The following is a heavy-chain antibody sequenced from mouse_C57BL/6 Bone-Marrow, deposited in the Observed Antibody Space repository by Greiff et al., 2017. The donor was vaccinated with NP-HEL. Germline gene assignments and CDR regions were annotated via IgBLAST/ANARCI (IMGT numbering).Heavy chain of an antibody. Sequence: QVQLQQPGTELVKPGASVKLSCKASGYTFTSYWMHWVKQRPGQGLAWIGNINPSNGGTNYNEKFKSKATLTVDKSSSTAYMQLSSLTSEDSAVYYCARSRYTNLGAWFAYWGQGTLVTVSA. CDR1: GYTFTSYW. D-gene: IGHD3-3*01. J-gene: IGHJ3*01. CDR2: INPSNGGT. CDR3: ARSRYTNLGAWFAY. V-gene: IGHV1-53*01.